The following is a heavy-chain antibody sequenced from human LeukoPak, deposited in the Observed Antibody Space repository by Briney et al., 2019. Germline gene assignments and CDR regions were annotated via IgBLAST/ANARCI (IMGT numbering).Heavy chain of an antibody. V-gene: IGHV3-48*01. CDR1: GFTFSSYS. D-gene: IGHD4-17*01. Sequence: GGSLRLSCAASGFTFSSYSMNWVRQAPGKGLEWVSYISSSSFTIYYADSVKGRFTISRDNAKNSLYLQLSSLRAEDTAVYYCARDDPAVPTHYGAPYWGQGTLVTVSS. CDR3: ARDDPAVPTHYGAPY. CDR2: ISSSSFTI. J-gene: IGHJ4*02.